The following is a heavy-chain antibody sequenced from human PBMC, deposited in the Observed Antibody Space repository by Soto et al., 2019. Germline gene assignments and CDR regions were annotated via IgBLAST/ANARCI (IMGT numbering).Heavy chain of an antibody. CDR2: IIPIFGTA. J-gene: IGHJ4*02. D-gene: IGHD3-22*01. CDR1: GGTFSSYA. Sequence: QVQLVQSGAEVKKPGSSVKVSCKASGGTFSSYAISWVRQAPGQGLEWMGGIIPIFGTANCAQKFQGRVTITADESTSTAYMELSSLRSEDTAVYYCATPRKQDYYDSSGYYLNWGQGTLVTVSS. CDR3: ATPRKQDYYDSSGYYLN. V-gene: IGHV1-69*01.